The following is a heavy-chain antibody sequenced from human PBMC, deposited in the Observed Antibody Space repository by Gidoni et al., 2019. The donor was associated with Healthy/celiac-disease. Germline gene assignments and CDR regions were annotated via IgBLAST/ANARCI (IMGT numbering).Heavy chain of an antibody. CDR2: ISGSGGST. CDR3: AKAVSPVGYFDL. J-gene: IGHJ2*01. V-gene: IGHV3-23*01. D-gene: IGHD2-21*01. Sequence: EVQLLESGGGLVQPGGSLRLSCAASGFPFSSYAMSWVRQAPGKGLEWVSAISGSGGSTYYADSVKGRFTISRDNSKNTLYLQMNSLRAEDTAVYYCAKAVSPVGYFDLWGRGTLVTVSS. CDR1: GFPFSSYA.